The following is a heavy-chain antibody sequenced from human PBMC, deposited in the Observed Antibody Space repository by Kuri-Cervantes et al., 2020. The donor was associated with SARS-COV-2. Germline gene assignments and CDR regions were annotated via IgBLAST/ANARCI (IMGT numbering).Heavy chain of an antibody. CDR3: ARDLSDSSTPPHDP. D-gene: IGHD2-2*01. J-gene: IGHJ5*02. V-gene: IGHV3-30*03. Sequence: GESLKISCAASGFSFNNYGMHWVRQAPGKGLEWVASISYEGSNKHYADSVKGRFTISRDYSRDTLYLQMNSLRAEDTALYYCARDLSDSSTPPHDPWGQGTLVTVSS. CDR2: ISYEGSNK. CDR1: GFSFNNYG.